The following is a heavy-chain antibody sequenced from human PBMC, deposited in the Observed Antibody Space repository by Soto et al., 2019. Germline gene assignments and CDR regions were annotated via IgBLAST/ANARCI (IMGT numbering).Heavy chain of an antibody. CDR2: SYYSGST. D-gene: IGHD3-3*01. J-gene: IGHJ5*02. CDR1: GGSISSYY. V-gene: IGHV4-59*01. Sequence: QVQLQESGPGLVKPSETLSLTCTVSGGSISSYYWSWIRQPPGKGLAWMGYSYYSGSTNYNPSLKRRVTMSVDTSKNPFALKLRSVTAADTAVYYCARALDAYGFWSVYPPILDPWGQGTQVTVCS. CDR3: ARALDAYGFWSVYPPILDP.